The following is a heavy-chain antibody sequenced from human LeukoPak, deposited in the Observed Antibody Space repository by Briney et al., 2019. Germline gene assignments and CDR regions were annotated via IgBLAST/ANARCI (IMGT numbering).Heavy chain of an antibody. CDR2: INANGSST. D-gene: IGHD6-6*01. J-gene: IGHJ4*02. Sequence: GGSLRLSCAASGFTFSSYWMHWVRQAPGKGLVWVSRINANGSSTDYADSVKGRFTISRDNAKNTLYLQMNSLRAEDTAVYYCARLSYRPESSIAARAYHYWGQGTLVTVSS. CDR3: ARLSYRPESSIAARAYHY. V-gene: IGHV3-74*01. CDR1: GFTFSSYW.